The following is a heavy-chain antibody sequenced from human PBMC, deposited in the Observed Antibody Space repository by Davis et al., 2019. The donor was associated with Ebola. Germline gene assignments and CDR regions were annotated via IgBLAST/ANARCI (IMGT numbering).Heavy chain of an antibody. CDR3: ARQKGRFDP. CDR1: GGSISSSSYY. V-gene: IGHV4-61*05. J-gene: IGHJ5*02. CDR2: IYYSGST. D-gene: IGHD3-10*01. Sequence: SETLSLTCTVSGGSISSSSYYWGWIRQPPGKGLEWIGYIYYSGSTNYNPSLKSRVTISVDTSKNQFSLKLSSVTAADTAVYYCARQKGRFDPWGQGTLVTVSS.